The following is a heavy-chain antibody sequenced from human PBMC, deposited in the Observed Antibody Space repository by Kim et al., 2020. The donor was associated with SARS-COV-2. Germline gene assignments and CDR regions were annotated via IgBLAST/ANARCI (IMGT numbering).Heavy chain of an antibody. CDR1: GYSISSGYY. CDR3: ARDFELVDYYDSNYYYGMDV. CDR2: IYHSGST. D-gene: IGHD3-22*01. V-gene: IGHV4-38-2*02. J-gene: IGHJ6*02. Sequence: SETLSLTCTVSGYSISSGYYWGWIRQPPGKGLEWIGSIYHSGSTYYNPSLKSRVTISVDTSKNQFSLKLSSVTAADTAVYYCARDFELVDYYDSNYYYGMDVWGQGTTVTVSS.